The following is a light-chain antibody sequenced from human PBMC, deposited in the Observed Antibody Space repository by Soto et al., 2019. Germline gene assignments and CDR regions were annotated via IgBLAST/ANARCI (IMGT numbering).Light chain of an antibody. CDR1: SSDVGGYNY. Sequence: QSALTQPASVSGSPGQSITISCTGTSSDVGGYNYVSWYQQHPGEAPKLMIYEVSNRPSGVSNRFSGSKSGNTASLTISGLPAEDTADLYCSSYTSSSTLVFGGGTKLTVL. CDR3: SSYTSSSTLV. J-gene: IGLJ3*02. V-gene: IGLV2-14*01. CDR2: EVS.